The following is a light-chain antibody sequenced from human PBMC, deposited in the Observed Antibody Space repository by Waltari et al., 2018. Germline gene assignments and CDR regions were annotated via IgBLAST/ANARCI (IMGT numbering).Light chain of an antibody. J-gene: IGLJ2*01. V-gene: IGLV7-43*01. Sequence: QTVVTQEPSLTVSPGGTVTLTCASSTGAVTSGYAPNWFQQKPGQAPRALIYSTSNKHPWTPARFSGSLRGGKAALTLSDVQPEDEGDYYCLLYFGGGSVMVGGGTKVTVL. CDR3: LLYFGGGSVM. CDR2: STS. CDR1: TGAVTSGYA.